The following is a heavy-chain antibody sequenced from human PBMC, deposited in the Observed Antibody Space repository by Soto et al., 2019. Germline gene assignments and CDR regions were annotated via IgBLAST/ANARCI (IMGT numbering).Heavy chain of an antibody. CDR2: IYYSGST. V-gene: IGHV4-39*01. J-gene: IGHJ6*02. CDR1: GGSISSSGYY. CDR3: ARQLTMVRGVIYYYYGMDV. Sequence: SETLSLTCTVAGGSISSSGYYWGWIRQPPGKGREWIGSIYYSGSTYYNPSLKSRVTISVDTSKNQFSLKLSSVTAADTAVYYCARQLTMVRGVIYYYYGMDVWGQGTTVTVSS. D-gene: IGHD3-10*01.